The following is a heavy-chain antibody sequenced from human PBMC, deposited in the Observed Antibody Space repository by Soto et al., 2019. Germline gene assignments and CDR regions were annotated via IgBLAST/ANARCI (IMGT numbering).Heavy chain of an antibody. J-gene: IGHJ6*02. CDR1: GGTFSTSA. CDR2: IMPIFRTA. V-gene: IGHV1-69*12. Sequence: QVQVVQSGAEVKKPGSSVKVSCKTSGGTFSTSAISWVRQAPGQGLEWMGGIMPIFRTADYAQKFQGRVTITADESTTTAYLELSSLRSEDTALYYCARDKVRPQLGGNYYYIMDVWGQGTTVTVTS. CDR3: ARDKVRPQLGGNYYYIMDV. D-gene: IGHD3-3*02.